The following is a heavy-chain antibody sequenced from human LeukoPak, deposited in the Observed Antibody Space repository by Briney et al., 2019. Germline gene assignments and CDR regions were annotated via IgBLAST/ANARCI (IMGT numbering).Heavy chain of an antibody. Sequence: GGSLRLSCVASGVTLSNYAMSWARQAPGKGLEWVSGISSSGSGGNTYYADSVKGRFTISRDNSKNTLYLQMNSLRAEDTAVYYCTRGPGYHDSSYLDYWGQGTLVTVSS. CDR2: ISSSGSGGNT. J-gene: IGHJ4*02. CDR1: GVTLSNYA. CDR3: TRGPGYHDSSYLDY. D-gene: IGHD3-22*01. V-gene: IGHV3-23*01.